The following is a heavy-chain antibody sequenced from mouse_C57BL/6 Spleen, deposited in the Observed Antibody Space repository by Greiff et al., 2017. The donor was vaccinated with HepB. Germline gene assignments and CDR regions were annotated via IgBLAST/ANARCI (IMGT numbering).Heavy chain of an antibody. CDR2: IDPSDSET. CDR3: ARWGRSDDYEGAY. V-gene: IGHV1-52*01. D-gene: IGHD2-4*01. Sequence: QVQLQQPGAELVRPGSSVKLSCKASGYTFTSYWMHWVKQRPIQGLEWIGNIDPSDSETHYNQKFKDKATLTVDKSSSTAYMQLSSLTSEDSAVYYCARWGRSDDYEGAYWGQGTLVTVSA. J-gene: IGHJ3*01. CDR1: GYTFTSYW.